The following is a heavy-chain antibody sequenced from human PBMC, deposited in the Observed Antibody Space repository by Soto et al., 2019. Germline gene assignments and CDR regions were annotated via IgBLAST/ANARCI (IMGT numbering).Heavy chain of an antibody. Sequence: QVQVVQSGAEVKKPGASVKVSCKTSGYTFTTYGIGWVRQAPGQGLEWMGWISGANGHTNYAQNVQGRVTVTTDTSTSTAYMELRSLRSDVTAVYYGAREVAGAGGEYDYWGQGTLVTVSS. D-gene: IGHD6-13*01. CDR3: AREVAGAGGEYDY. V-gene: IGHV1-18*01. J-gene: IGHJ4*02. CDR2: ISGANGHT. CDR1: GYTFTTYG.